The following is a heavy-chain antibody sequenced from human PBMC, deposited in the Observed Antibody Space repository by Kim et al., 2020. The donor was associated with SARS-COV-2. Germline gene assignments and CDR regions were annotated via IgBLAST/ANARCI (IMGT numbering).Heavy chain of an antibody. D-gene: IGHD2-21*01. CDR1: GGSISSGDYY. V-gene: IGHV4-30-4*01. J-gene: IGHJ5*02. Sequence: SETLSLTCTVSGGSISSGDYYWSWIRQPPGKGLEWIGYIYYSGSTYYNPSLKSRVTISVDTSKNQFSLKLSSVTAADTAVYYCARGEIGAYCGGDCYYGGSDNWFDPWGQGTLVTVSS. CDR2: IYYSGST. CDR3: ARGEIGAYCGGDCYYGGSDNWFDP.